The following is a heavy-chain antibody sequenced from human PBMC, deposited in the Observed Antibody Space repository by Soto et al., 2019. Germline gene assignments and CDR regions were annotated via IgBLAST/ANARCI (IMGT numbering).Heavy chain of an antibody. V-gene: IGHV1-2*04. D-gene: IGHD4-17*01. CDR3: AKDPTVTRSYYYYGMDV. Sequence: ASVKVSCKASGYTFTGYYMHWVRQAPGQGLEWMGWINPSSGGTNYAQKFQGWVTMTRDTSISTAYMELSRLRSDDTAVYYCAKDPTVTRSYYYYGMDVWGQGTTVTVSS. CDR1: GYTFTGYY. J-gene: IGHJ6*02. CDR2: INPSSGGT.